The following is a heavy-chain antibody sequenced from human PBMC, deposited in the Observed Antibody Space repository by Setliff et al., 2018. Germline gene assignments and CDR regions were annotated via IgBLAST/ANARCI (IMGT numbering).Heavy chain of an antibody. CDR3: ARRTGFAVAGFDY. CDR1: GYTFARHW. CDR2: IYPGDSET. D-gene: IGHD6-19*01. V-gene: IGHV5-51*01. Sequence: GASLKISCQGSGYTFARHWIAWVRQVPGKGLEWMAIIYPGDSETRYNPSFQGQVTISADKSINTAYLQWSSLKASDTAIYFCARRTGFAVAGFDYWGRGTLVTSPQ. J-gene: IGHJ4*01.